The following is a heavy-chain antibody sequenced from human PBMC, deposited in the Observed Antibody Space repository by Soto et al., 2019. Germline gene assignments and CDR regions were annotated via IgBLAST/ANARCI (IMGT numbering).Heavy chain of an antibody. V-gene: IGHV1-46*01. J-gene: IGHJ6*02. D-gene: IGHD3-3*01. Sequence: ASVKVSCKASGYTFTSYYMHWVRQAPGQGLEWMGIINPSGGSTSYAQKFQGRVTMTRDTSTSTVYMELSSLRSEDTAVYYCARDLRSILGVVMDPYYYYGMDVWGQGPTVTVSS. CDR3: ARDLRSILGVVMDPYYYYGMDV. CDR2: INPSGGST. CDR1: GYTFTSYY.